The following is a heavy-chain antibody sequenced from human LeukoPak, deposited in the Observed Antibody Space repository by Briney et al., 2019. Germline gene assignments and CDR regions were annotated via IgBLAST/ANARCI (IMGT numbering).Heavy chain of an antibody. J-gene: IGHJ4*02. Sequence: GGSLRLSCAASGFTFSSYSMNWVRQAPGKGLEWVSYISSSGTNIYYADSVKGRFTISRDNAKNSLYLQMNSLRAEDTAVYYCARSSSTYYYDTSSHYWGQGTLVTVSS. D-gene: IGHD3-22*01. CDR3: ARSSSTYYYDTSSHY. CDR2: ISSSGTNI. CDR1: GFTFSSYS. V-gene: IGHV3-48*04.